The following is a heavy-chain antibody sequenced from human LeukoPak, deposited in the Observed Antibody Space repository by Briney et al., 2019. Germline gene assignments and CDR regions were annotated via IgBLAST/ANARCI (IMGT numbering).Heavy chain of an antibody. CDR1: GYTLATHG. CDR2: ISPYTGKT. Sequence: ASVKVSCKASGYTLATHGISWVRQAPGQGLEWMGWISPYTGKTNFAQKVQGRVTMTTDTSTNTLYMELRSLTSDDTAVYYCAREVGHSGYYSSGNFDYWGQGTLVTVSS. CDR3: AREVGHSGYYSSGNFDY. D-gene: IGHD3-22*01. V-gene: IGHV1-18*01. J-gene: IGHJ4*02.